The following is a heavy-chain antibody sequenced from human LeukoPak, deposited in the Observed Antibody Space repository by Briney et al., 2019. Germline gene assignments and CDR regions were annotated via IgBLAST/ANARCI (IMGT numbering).Heavy chain of an antibody. CDR3: AKGYDCGGDCYHFDY. CDR1: GFTFSSYA. V-gene: IGHV3-23*01. D-gene: IGHD2-21*02. Sequence: GGSLRLSCVVSGFTFSSYAMSWVRQAPGKGLEWVSGIRGGGVSAYYAESVKGRFTISRDNFKNTLYLQMNSLRGEDTAVYYCAKGYDCGGDCYHFDYWGQGTLVTVSS. J-gene: IGHJ4*02. CDR2: IRGGGVSA.